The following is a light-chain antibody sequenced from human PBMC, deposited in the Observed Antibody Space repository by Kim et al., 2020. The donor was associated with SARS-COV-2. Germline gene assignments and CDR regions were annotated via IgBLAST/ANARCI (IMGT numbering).Light chain of an antibody. CDR2: GPS. Sequence: EIVLTQSPGTLSLSPGERGTLSCRASQSVSSTYLAWYQQKPGQAPRLLIYGPSSRATGIPDRFSGSGSGTDFTLTISRLEPEDFAVYYCQQYDRSPPTFGQGTKVDIK. J-gene: IGKJ1*01. V-gene: IGKV3-20*01. CDR1: QSVSSTY. CDR3: QQYDRSPPT.